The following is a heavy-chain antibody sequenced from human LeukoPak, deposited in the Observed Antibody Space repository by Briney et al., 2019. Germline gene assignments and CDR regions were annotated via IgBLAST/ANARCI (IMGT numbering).Heavy chain of an antibody. J-gene: IGHJ4*02. D-gene: IGHD4-23*01. CDR2: ISPNSGGT. CDR1: GYTFSDYY. Sequence: ASVKVSCKTSGYTFSDYYLHWVRQAPGQGLEWVGWISPNSGGTNYTQKFQGRVTMTRDTSVRTAYMELSGLRSDDTAVYYCAKCRWPSLCAVVAPRVPFDSWGQGTLITVSS. CDR3: AKCRWPSLCAVVAPRVPFDS. V-gene: IGHV1-2*02.